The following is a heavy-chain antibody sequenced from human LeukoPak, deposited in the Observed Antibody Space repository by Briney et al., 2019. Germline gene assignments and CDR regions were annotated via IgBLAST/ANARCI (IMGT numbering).Heavy chain of an antibody. V-gene: IGHV3-48*04. Sequence: GALILSCSASGFTFSSCSMNWVRPAPGKGLEGVSYISSSSSTIYYADSVKGRFTISRDNAKNSLYLQMNSLRAEDTALYYCAKDIGMRTTVTTPYFDYWGQGTLVTVSS. J-gene: IGHJ4*02. CDR3: AKDIGMRTTVTTPYFDY. CDR2: ISSSSSTI. D-gene: IGHD4-17*01. CDR1: GFTFSSCS.